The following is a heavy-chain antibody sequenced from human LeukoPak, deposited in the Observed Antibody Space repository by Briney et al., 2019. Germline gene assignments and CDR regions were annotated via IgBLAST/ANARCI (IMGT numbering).Heavy chain of an antibody. J-gene: IGHJ4*02. D-gene: IGHD3-16*01. Sequence: ASVKVSCKASGYTFTSHDINWVRQATGQAPEWMGWMNPNSGVTGYAQKFQGRVTLTRSTSRSTAYMELSSLRSEDTAVYYCAREGLGELALECWGQGTLVTVSS. CDR1: GYTFTSHD. CDR3: AREGLGELALEC. V-gene: IGHV1-8*01. CDR2: MNPNSGVT.